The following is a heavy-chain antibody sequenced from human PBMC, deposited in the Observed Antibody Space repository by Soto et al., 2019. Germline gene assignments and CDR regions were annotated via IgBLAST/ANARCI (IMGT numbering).Heavy chain of an antibody. J-gene: IGHJ4*02. CDR3: ARFESAAGIGLD. V-gene: IGHV4-31*03. CDR1: GGSISSGGYY. D-gene: IGHD6-13*01. Sequence: QVQLQESGPGLVKPSQTLSLTCTVSGGSISSGGYYWSWIRQHPGKGLEWIGYIYYSGSTYYNPSLTRRVTISVDTSKNQCSLKLSSVTAADTAVYYCARFESAAGIGLDWGQGTLVTVSS. CDR2: IYYSGST.